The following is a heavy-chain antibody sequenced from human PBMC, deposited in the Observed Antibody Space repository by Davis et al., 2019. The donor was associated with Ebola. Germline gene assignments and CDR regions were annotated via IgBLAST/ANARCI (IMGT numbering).Heavy chain of an antibody. V-gene: IGHV4-4*02. CDR1: GGSISSSNW. D-gene: IGHD4-17*01. J-gene: IGHJ5*02. Sequence: PSETLSLTCAVSGGSISSSNWWRWVRQPPGKGLEWIGEIYHSGSTNYNPSLKSRVTISVDKSKNQFSLKLSSVTAADTAVYYCARDGMYDYGDGRATGWFDPWGQGTLVTVSS. CDR3: ARDGMYDYGDGRATGWFDP. CDR2: IYHSGST.